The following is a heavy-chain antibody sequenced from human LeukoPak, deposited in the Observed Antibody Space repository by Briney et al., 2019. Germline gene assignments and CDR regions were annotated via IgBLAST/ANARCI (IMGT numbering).Heavy chain of an antibody. Sequence: ASVKVSCQASGYTFTTFGISWGREAPGHGLEWMGYISGRSDDINYAQNFQGRLTMTTDTSTSTAYMELGSLTSDDTAVYYCARDWDGRSDCFDPWGQGTLVIVSS. CDR2: ISGRSDDI. D-gene: IGHD1-26*01. J-gene: IGHJ5*02. V-gene: IGHV1-18*01. CDR3: ARDWDGRSDCFDP. CDR1: GYTFTTFG.